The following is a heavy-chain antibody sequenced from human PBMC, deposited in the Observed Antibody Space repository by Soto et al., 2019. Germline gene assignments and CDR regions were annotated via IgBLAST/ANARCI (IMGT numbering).Heavy chain of an antibody. D-gene: IGHD1-26*01. CDR3: ARDSTSLYSGSYCAY. J-gene: IGHJ4*02. Sequence: PGGSLRLSCAASGFTFSSYAMSWVRQAPGKGLEWVSAISGSGGSTYYADSVKGRFTISRDNSKNTLYLQMKSLRAEDTAVYYWARDSTSLYSGSYCAYWGQGTLVTVSS. CDR1: GFTFSSYA. V-gene: IGHV3-23*01. CDR2: ISGSGGST.